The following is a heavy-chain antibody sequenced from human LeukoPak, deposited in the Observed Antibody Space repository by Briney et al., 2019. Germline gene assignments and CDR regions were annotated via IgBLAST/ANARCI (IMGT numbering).Heavy chain of an antibody. CDR3: AREGDLGYSSFLPYYMDV. Sequence: PSETLSLTCTVSGGSISSGSYYWSWIRQPAGKGLEWLGRIYTSGSTKYNPSLKSRVTISVDTSKSQFSLKLSSVTAADTAVYYCAREGDLGYSSFLPYYMDVWGKGTTVTVSS. V-gene: IGHV4-61*02. CDR1: GGSISSGSYY. CDR2: IYTSGST. J-gene: IGHJ6*03. D-gene: IGHD6-19*01.